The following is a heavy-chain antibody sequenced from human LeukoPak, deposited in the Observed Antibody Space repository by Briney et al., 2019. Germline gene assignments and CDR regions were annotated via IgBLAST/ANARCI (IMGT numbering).Heavy chain of an antibody. Sequence: PRGSLRLSCAASGFTFSSYWMYWVRQVPGKGLVWVSRINSDGSSTSYADSVKGRFTISRDNAKNTLYLQMNSLRADDTAAYYCARWGGGMDVWGQGTTVTVAS. CDR3: ARWGGGMDV. D-gene: IGHD3-10*01. CDR2: INSDGSST. J-gene: IGHJ6*02. CDR1: GFTFSSYW. V-gene: IGHV3-74*01.